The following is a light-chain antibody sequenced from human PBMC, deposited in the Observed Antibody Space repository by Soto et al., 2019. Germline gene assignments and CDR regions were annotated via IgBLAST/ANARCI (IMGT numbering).Light chain of an antibody. CDR3: QQRSNWPPDT. CDR2: DAS. CDR1: QSVSSY. Sequence: EIVLTQCPATMSLSPGERATLSCRASQSVSSYLAWYQQKPGQAPRLLIYDASNRATGIPARFSGSGSGTDFTLTISSLEPEDFAVYYCQQRSNWPPDTFGGGTKVEIK. V-gene: IGKV3-11*01. J-gene: IGKJ4*01.